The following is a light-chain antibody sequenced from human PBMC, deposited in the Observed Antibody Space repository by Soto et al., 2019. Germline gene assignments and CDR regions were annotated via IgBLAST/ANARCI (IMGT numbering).Light chain of an antibody. J-gene: IGLJ1*01. CDR1: SSDVGGYNY. CDR3: CSYAASYTGV. CDR2: DVS. V-gene: IGLV2-11*01. Sequence: QSALTQPRSVSGSPGQSVTISCTGTSSDVGGYNYVSWYRQHPGKAPKLMIYDVSKRPSGVPDRFSGSKSGNTASLTISGLRAEDEADYYCCSYAASYTGVFVTGTKVPVL.